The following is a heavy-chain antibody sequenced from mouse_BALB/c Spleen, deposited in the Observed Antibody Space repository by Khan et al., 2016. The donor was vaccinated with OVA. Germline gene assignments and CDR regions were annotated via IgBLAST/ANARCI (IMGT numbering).Heavy chain of an antibody. D-gene: IGHD1-1*01. J-gene: IGHJ4*01. CDR1: GYTFTSYW. Sequence: DLVKPGTSVKLSCKASGYTFTSYWINWIKQRPGQGLEWIGRIGPGSSTTYYNEMFKGKAALTVDTSSTTAYIQFSSLSSEDSAVYFCARENYYGRTYYAMDYWGQGTSVTVSS. CDR2: IGPGSSTT. CDR3: ARENYYGRTYYAMDY. V-gene: IGHV1S41*01.